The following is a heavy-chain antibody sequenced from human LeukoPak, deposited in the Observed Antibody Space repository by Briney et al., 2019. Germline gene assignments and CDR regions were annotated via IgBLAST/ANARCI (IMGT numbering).Heavy chain of an antibody. CDR2: ISAYNGNT. CDR3: ARDLAYSSGWYEARFLFDY. CDR1: GYTFTSYG. V-gene: IGHV1-18*01. Sequence: ASVKVSCKASGYTFTSYGISWVRQAPGQGLEWMGWISAYNGNTNYAQKLQGRVTMTTDTSTSTAYMELRSLRSDDTAVYYCARDLAYSSGWYEARFLFDYWGQGTLVTVSS. D-gene: IGHD6-19*01. J-gene: IGHJ4*02.